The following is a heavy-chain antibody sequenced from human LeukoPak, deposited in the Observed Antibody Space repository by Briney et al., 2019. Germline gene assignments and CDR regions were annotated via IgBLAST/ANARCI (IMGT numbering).Heavy chain of an antibody. CDR3: ASTTGTIPYWFDP. CDR2: INHSGST. V-gene: IGHV4-34*01. CDR1: GGSFSGYY. Sequence: PSETLSLTCAVYGGSFSGYYWSWIRQPPGKGLEWIVEINHSGSTNYNPSVKSRVTISVDTSKNQFSLKLSSVTAADTAVYYCASTTGTIPYWFDPWGQGTLVTVSS. J-gene: IGHJ5*02. D-gene: IGHD1-1*01.